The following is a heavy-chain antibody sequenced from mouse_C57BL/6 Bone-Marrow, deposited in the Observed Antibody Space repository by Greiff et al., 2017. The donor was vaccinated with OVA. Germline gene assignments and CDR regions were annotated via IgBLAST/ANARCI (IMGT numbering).Heavy chain of an antibody. Sequence: EVKVEESGPGLVKPSQSLSLTCSVTGYSITSGYFWYWIRQFPGNKLEWMGYISYDGSNNYNPSLKNRISITRDTSKNQFFLKLNSVTTEDTATYYCAREGGGRLFDYWGQGTTLTVSS. CDR2: ISYDGSN. D-gene: IGHD1-2*01. V-gene: IGHV3-6*01. J-gene: IGHJ2*01. CDR3: AREGGGRLFDY. CDR1: GYSITSGYF.